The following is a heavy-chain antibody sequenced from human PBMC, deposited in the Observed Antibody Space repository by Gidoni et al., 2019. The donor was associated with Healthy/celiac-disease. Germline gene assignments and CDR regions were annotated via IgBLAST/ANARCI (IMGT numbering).Heavy chain of an antibody. J-gene: IGHJ6*02. Sequence: QVQLVESGGGLVKPGGSLRLSCAASGFTFSDYSMSWIRQAPGKGLEWVSYISSSGSTIYYADSVKGRFTISRDNAKNSLYLQMNSLRAEDTAVYYCARDSIVVVPAARRYYYYGMDVWGQGTTVTVSS. D-gene: IGHD2-2*01. V-gene: IGHV3-11*01. CDR1: GFTFSDYS. CDR2: ISSSGSTI. CDR3: ARDSIVVVPAARRYYYYGMDV.